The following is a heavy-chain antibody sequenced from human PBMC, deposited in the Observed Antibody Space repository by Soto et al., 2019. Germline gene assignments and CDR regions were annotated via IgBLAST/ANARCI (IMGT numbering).Heavy chain of an antibody. CDR1: AFTFSYYW. V-gene: IGHV3-74*01. Sequence: EPLRLSCAASAFTFSYYWMHWVRQVPGKGLVWVARVNNDGGSITYADSVKGRFTISRDNAKNTLYLQMSSLRAEDTAVYHCGRGPGYSVWSVALDYWGQGTLVTVSS. CDR2: VNNDGGSI. J-gene: IGHJ4*02. CDR3: GRGPGYSVWSVALDY. D-gene: IGHD5-18*01.